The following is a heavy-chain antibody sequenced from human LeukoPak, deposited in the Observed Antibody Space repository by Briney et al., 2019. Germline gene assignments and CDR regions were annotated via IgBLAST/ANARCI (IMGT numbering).Heavy chain of an antibody. J-gene: IGHJ4*02. CDR3: ARYRPFDY. CDR1: GFTVSRNE. CDR2: ISSSSSYI. D-gene: IGHD1-26*01. V-gene: IGHV3-21*01. Sequence: GGSLRLSCAASGFTVSRNEMRWVRQAPGKGLEWVSSISSSSSYIYYADSVKGRFTISRDNAKNSLYLQMNSLRAEDTAVYYCARYRPFDYWGQGTLVTVSS.